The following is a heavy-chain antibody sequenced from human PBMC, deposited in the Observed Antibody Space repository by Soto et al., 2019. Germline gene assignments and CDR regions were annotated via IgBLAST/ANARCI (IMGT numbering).Heavy chain of an antibody. V-gene: IGHV1-18*01. CDR1: GYTFITYG. J-gene: IGHJ4*02. CDR2: ISTYNGNT. CDR3: ARGPTDYYDNSANYFVDY. Sequence: QVPLVQSGAEVKKPGASVKVSCKASGYTFITYGVSWVRQAPGQGLDWLGWISTYNGNTRYAERLQGRVTMTTDTTTKTAYMELRNLRSDDTAVYYCARGPTDYYDNSANYFVDYWGQGTLVTVSS. D-gene: IGHD3-22*01.